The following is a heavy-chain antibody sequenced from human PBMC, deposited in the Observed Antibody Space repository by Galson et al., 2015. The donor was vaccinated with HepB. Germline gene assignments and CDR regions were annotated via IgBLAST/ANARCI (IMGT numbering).Heavy chain of an antibody. Sequence: ETLSLTCTVSGGSISSYYWSWIRQPPGKGLEWIGYIYYSGSTNYNPSPKSRVTISVDTSKNQFSLKLSSVTAADTAVYYCARVLGGYSYGYRYYGMDVWGQGTTVTVSS. V-gene: IGHV4-59*12. J-gene: IGHJ6*02. CDR3: ARVLGGYSYGYRYYGMDV. D-gene: IGHD5-18*01. CDR1: GGSISSYY. CDR2: IYYSGST.